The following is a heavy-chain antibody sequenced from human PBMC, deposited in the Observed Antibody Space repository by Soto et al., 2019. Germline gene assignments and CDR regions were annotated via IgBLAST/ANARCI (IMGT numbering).Heavy chain of an antibody. CDR2: IYYSGST. CDR1: GGSISSGGYY. CDR3: ARVRSAYGSGSYYPHSNYYYYGMDV. Sequence: QTLSLTCTVSGGSISSGGYYWSWIRQHPGKGLEWIGYIYYSGSTYYNPSLKSRVTISVDTSKNQFSLKLSSVTAADTAVYYCARVRSAYGSGSYYPHSNYYYYGMDVWGQGTTVTVSS. J-gene: IGHJ6*02. D-gene: IGHD3-10*01. V-gene: IGHV4-31*03.